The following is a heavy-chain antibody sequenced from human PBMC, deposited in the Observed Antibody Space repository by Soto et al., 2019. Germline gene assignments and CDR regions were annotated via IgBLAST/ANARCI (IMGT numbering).Heavy chain of an antibody. V-gene: IGHV3-9*01. CDR2: ISWNSGSI. D-gene: IGHD3-9*01. CDR1: GFTFDDYA. CDR3: AKGHYDILTGQYYYYYMDV. Sequence: GGSLRLSCAASGFTFDDYAMHWVRQAPGKGLEWVSGISWNSGSIGYADSVKGRFTISRDNAKNSLYLQMNSLRAEDTALYYCAKGHYDILTGQYYYYYMDVWGKGTTVTVSS. J-gene: IGHJ6*03.